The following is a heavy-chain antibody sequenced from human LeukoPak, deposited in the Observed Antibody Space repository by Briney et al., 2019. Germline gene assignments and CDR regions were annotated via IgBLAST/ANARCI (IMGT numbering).Heavy chain of an antibody. CDR3: ARDLYMYYDFWSGYYQNWFDP. D-gene: IGHD3-3*01. J-gene: IGHJ5*02. CDR1: GGSISSSDYY. CDR2: IYYSGNT. V-gene: IGHV4-39*07. Sequence: SETLSLTCTVSGGSISSSDYYWGWIRQPPGKGLEWIGSIYYSGNTFYNPSLKSRATISVDTSKNQFSLKLSSVTAADTAVYYCARDLYMYYDFWSGYYQNWFDPWGQGTLVTVSS.